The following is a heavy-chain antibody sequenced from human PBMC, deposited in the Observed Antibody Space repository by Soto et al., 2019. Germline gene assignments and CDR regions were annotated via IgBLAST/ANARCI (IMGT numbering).Heavy chain of an antibody. CDR1: GGTFSSYT. J-gene: IGHJ5*02. Sequence: SVKVSCKASGGTFSSYTISWVRQAPGQGLEWMGRIIPILGIANYAQKFQGRVTITADKSTSTAYMELSSLRSEDTAVYYCARGPYYYGSGSPRFRSALFDPWGQGTLVTVSS. CDR2: IIPILGIA. D-gene: IGHD3-10*01. V-gene: IGHV1-69*02. CDR3: ARGPYYYGSGSPRFRSALFDP.